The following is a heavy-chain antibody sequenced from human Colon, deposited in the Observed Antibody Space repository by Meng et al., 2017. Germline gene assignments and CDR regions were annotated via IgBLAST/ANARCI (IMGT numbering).Heavy chain of an antibody. Sequence: QVPLQQWGPGLLKPSETLTLTFVINAGPFSGYYWSWIRQAPGKGLEWIGEINHSGDTHYNPSLKSRVSMSFDTSKKQFSLHLSSVTAADTAVYYCSSLLTLDYWGPGTLVTVSS. CDR2: INHSGDT. CDR1: AGPFSGYY. CDR3: SSLLTLDY. J-gene: IGHJ4*02. D-gene: IGHD2-15*01. V-gene: IGHV4-34*02.